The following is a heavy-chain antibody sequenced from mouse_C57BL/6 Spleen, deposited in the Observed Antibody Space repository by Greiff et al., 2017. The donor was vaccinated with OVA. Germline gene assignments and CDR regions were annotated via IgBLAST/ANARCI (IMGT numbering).Heavy chain of an antibody. CDR1: GFTFSSYT. CDR3: ASAYDYDDAMDY. D-gene: IGHD2-4*01. V-gene: IGHV5-9*01. CDR2: ISGGGGNT. Sequence: EVMLVESGGGLVKPGGSLKLSCAASGFTFSSYTMSWVRQTPEKRLEWVATISGGGGNTYYPDSVKGRFTISRDNAKNTLYLQMSSLRSEDTALYYCASAYDYDDAMDYWGQGTSVTVSS. J-gene: IGHJ4*01.